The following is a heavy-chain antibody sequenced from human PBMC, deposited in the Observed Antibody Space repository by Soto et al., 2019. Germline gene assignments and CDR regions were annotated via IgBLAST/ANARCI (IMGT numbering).Heavy chain of an antibody. CDR3: ARDHCSSTSCYSAVDY. CDR1: GYTFTSYG. V-gene: IGHV1-18*04. Sequence: ASVKVSCKASGYTFTSYGISWVRQAPGQGLGWMGWISAYNGNTNYAQKLQGRVTMTTDTSTSTAYMELRSLRSDDTAMYYCARDHCSSTSCYSAVDYWGQGTLVTVSS. D-gene: IGHD2-2*02. J-gene: IGHJ4*02. CDR2: ISAYNGNT.